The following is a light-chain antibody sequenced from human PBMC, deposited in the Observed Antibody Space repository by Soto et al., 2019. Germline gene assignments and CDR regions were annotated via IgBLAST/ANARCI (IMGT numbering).Light chain of an antibody. V-gene: IGKV3-15*01. CDR2: GAS. CDR1: QSVSNN. CDR3: QQYSNWPPIT. J-gene: IGKJ5*01. Sequence: EIVTTQSPATLSVSPGERATLSCRASQSVSNNLAWYQQRPGQAPRLLIYGASTRATGIPARFSGSGSGTEFTLTISSLQSEDFAVYYCQQYSNWPPITFGQGTRREIK.